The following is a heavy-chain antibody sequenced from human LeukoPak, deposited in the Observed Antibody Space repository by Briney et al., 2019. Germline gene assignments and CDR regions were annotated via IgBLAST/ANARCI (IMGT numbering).Heavy chain of an antibody. D-gene: IGHD6-13*01. J-gene: IGHJ3*02. CDR3: ARGDSRSPRNAFDI. CDR2: ISAYNGNT. Sequence: ASVKVSCKASGYTFTIYGISWVRQAPGQGLEWMGWISAYNGNTNYAQKLQGRVTMTTDTSTSTAYMELRSLRSDDTAVYYCARGDSRSPRNAFDIWGQGTMVTVSS. V-gene: IGHV1-18*01. CDR1: GYTFTIYG.